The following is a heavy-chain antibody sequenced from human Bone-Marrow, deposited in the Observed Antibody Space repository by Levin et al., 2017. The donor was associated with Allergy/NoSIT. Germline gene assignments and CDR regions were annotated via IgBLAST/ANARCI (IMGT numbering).Heavy chain of an antibody. CDR2: IYHGGVT. CDR3: TRDGGSGSFYNRPFDL. CDR1: GGTFSSGGYY. J-gene: IGHJ4*02. D-gene: IGHD3-10*01. V-gene: IGHV4-31*03. Sequence: PSETLSLTCTVSGGTFSSGGYYWSWVRQRPGMGLEWLGYIYHGGVTKYNRGYEGRVDISMNMSKNQLSLKLMSATATDTAISYCTRDGGSGSFYNRPFDLWGQGTLVTVSS.